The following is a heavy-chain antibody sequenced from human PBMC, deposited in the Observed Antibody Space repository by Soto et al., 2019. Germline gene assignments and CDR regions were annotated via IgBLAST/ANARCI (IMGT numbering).Heavy chain of an antibody. V-gene: IGHV1-2*02. J-gene: IGHJ4*02. CDR1: GYTFTAYF. Sequence: QVQLVQSGAEVRKPGASVKVSCKASGYTFTAYFLHWVRQAPGQGLEWMGWINPNSCDTKSAQNFQARVTMTRDTSIGTVYMEVTRLRSDDTAFSYCARDATRIAARPFDYWGQGSLVTVSS. CDR3: ARDATRIAARPFDY. D-gene: IGHD6-6*01. CDR2: INPNSCDT.